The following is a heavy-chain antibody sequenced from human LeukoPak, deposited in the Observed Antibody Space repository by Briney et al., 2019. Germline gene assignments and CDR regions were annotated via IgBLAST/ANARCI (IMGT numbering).Heavy chain of an antibody. CDR2: KYYSGNP. Sequence: SETLSLTCTVSGDSLSIYYWSWIRPPPGKGLEWIGNKYYSGNPDYNPSLKSRVTISIDTSKNQFSLRLTSVTAADTAVYYCARWRPYFYDSSGYVDYWGQGTLVTVSS. J-gene: IGHJ4*02. CDR1: GDSLSIYY. CDR3: ARWRPYFYDSSGYVDY. D-gene: IGHD3-22*01. V-gene: IGHV4-59*01.